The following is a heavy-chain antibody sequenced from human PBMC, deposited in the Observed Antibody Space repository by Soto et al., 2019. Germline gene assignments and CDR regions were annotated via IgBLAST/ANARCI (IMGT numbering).Heavy chain of an antibody. D-gene: IGHD6-13*01. CDR2: IWYDGSNK. J-gene: IGHJ6*03. V-gene: IGHV3-33*01. CDR3: ARDGQQLVPPKYYYYMDV. Sequence: GGSLRLSCAASGFTFSSYGMHWVRQAPGKGLEWVAVIWYDGSNKYYADSVKGRFTISRDNSKNTLYLQMNSLRAEDTAVYYCARDGQQLVPPKYYYYMDVWGKGTTVTVSS. CDR1: GFTFSSYG.